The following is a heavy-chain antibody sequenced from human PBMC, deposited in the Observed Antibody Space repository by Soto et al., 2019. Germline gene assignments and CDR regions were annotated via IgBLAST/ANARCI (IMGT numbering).Heavy chain of an antibody. CDR3: ARSDLVGALDY. CDR1: GYTFTGYA. Sequence: ASVKVSCKASGYTFTGYALHWVRQAPGQRLEWMGWINAGNGNTKYSQKFQGRVTITRDTSASTAYMELSSLRSEDTAVYYCARSDLVGALDYWGQGTLVTVSS. D-gene: IGHD1-26*01. V-gene: IGHV1-3*01. CDR2: INAGNGNT. J-gene: IGHJ4*02.